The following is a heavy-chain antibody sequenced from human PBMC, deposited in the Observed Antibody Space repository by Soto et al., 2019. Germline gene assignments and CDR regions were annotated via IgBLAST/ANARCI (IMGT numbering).Heavy chain of an antibody. D-gene: IGHD6-19*01. Sequence: GGSLRLSCAASGFTFSTYSINWVRQAPGKGLEWVSSISSSSSYIYYADSMKGRFTISRDNAKNSLYLQMNSLRAEDTAVYYCARERQSDSSGWYLFVHWGQGT. CDR3: ARERQSDSSGWYLFVH. CDR2: ISSSSSYI. J-gene: IGHJ4*02. V-gene: IGHV3-21*01. CDR1: GFTFSTYS.